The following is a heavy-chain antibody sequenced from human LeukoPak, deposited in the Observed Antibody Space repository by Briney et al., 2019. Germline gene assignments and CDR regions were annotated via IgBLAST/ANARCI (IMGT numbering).Heavy chain of an antibody. CDR2: INHSGST. CDR1: GGSFSGYY. D-gene: IGHD3-10*01. J-gene: IGHJ4*02. CDR3: ARLPQTPLSTYYYGSGRPGY. V-gene: IGHV4-34*01. Sequence: SETLSLTCAAYGGSFSGYYWSWIRQPPGKGLEWIGEINHSGSTNYNPSLKSRVTISVDTSKNQFSLKLSSVTAADTAVYYCARLPQTPLSTYYYGSGRPGYWGQGTLVTVSS.